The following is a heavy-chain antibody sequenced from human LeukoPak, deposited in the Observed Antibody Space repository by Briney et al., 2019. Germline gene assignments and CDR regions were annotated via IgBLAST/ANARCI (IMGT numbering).Heavy chain of an antibody. CDR2: FSSGGAT. V-gene: IGHV3-66*02. CDR1: GFTFSTYW. CDR3: AKTGYSGDDSYS. J-gene: IGHJ4*02. D-gene: IGHD5-12*01. Sequence: SGGSLRLSCEASGFTFSTYWMSWVRRAPGKGLEWVSLFSSGGATYYTDSVKGRFTISRDIPRNTLYLQMSSLRPEDTAVYYCAKTGYSGDDSYSWGQGTLVTVSS.